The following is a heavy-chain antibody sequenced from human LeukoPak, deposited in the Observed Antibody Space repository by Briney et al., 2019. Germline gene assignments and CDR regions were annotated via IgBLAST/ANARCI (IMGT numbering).Heavy chain of an antibody. CDR2: MNPNSGYT. D-gene: IGHD6-19*01. CDR1: GYTFTSYY. Sequence: ASVKVSCKASGYTFTSYYMHWVRQATGQGLEWMGWMNPNSGYTDYAQKFQGRVTITRRTSITTAYMDLSSLTSEDTAVYYCARGRGSRGWYYFDYWGQGTLVTVSS. CDR3: ARGRGSRGWYYFDY. V-gene: IGHV1-8*03. J-gene: IGHJ4*02.